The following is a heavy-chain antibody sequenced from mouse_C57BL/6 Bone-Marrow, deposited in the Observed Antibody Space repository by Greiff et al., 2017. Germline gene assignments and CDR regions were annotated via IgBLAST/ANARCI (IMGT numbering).Heavy chain of an antibody. CDR3: ARSGYYYGSIYYAMDY. Sequence: VMLVESGPELVKPGASVKISCKASGYAFSSSWMNWVKQRPGKGLEWIGRIYPGDGDTNYNGKFKGKATLTADKSSSTAYMQLSSLTSEDSAVYFCARSGYYYGSIYYAMDYWGQGTSVTVSS. V-gene: IGHV1-82*01. J-gene: IGHJ4*01. CDR1: GYAFSSSW. D-gene: IGHD1-1*01. CDR2: IYPGDGDT.